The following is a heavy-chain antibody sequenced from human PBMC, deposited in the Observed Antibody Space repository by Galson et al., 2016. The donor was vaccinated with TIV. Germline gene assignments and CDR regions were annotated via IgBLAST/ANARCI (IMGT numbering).Heavy chain of an antibody. CDR2: ILPIFGAA. D-gene: IGHD6-19*01. Sequence: SVKVSCKASGSTLNIYAISWVRQAPGQGLEWMGGILPIFGAATYAQKFQGRVTITADESTNTAYMELSSLKSDDTAMYYCARPSSSCRGCSYYYYMDVWGKGTTVTVSS. CDR3: ARPSSSCRGCSYYYYMDV. CDR1: GSTLNIYA. J-gene: IGHJ6*03. V-gene: IGHV1-69*13.